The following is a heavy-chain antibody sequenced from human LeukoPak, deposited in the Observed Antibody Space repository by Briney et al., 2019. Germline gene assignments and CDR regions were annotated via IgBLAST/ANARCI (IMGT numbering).Heavy chain of an antibody. CDR3: ARASVGATPFDY. CDR1: GFTFRSYS. V-gene: IGHV3-21*01. J-gene: IGHJ4*02. Sequence: GASLRLSCAASGFTFRSYSMNWVRQAPGKGLEWVSSISSSSSYIYYADSVKGRFTISRDNAKNSLYLQMNSLRAEDTAVYDCARASVGATPFDYWGQGTLVTVSS. CDR2: ISSSSSYI. D-gene: IGHD1-26*01.